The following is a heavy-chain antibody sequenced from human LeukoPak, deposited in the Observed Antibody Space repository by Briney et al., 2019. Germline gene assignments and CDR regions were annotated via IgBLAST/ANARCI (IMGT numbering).Heavy chain of an antibody. CDR3: ARDIAYDSSGYYSPHFDY. V-gene: IGHV3-53*01. J-gene: IGHJ4*02. CDR1: GFTVSSNY. CDR2: IYSGGST. D-gene: IGHD3-22*01. Sequence: GGSLRLSCAASGFTVSSNYMSWVRQAPGKGLEWVSVIYSGGSTYYADSAEGRFTISRDNSKNTLYLQMNSLRAEDTAVYYCARDIAYDSSGYYSPHFDYWGQGTLVTVSS.